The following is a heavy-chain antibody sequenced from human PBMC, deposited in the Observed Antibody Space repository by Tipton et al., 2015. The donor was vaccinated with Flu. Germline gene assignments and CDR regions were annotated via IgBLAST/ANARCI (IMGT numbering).Heavy chain of an antibody. CDR2: TYYRSKWYN. CDR3: ARAIGSKNYDILTGYYRSPYYYYMDV. Sequence: GLVKPSQTLSLTCAISGDSVSSNSAAWNWIRQSPSRGLEWLGRTYYRSKWYNDYAVSVKSRITINPDTSKNQFSLQLNSVTPEDTAVYYCARAIGSKNYDILTGYYRSPYYYYMDVWGKGTTVTVSS. J-gene: IGHJ6*03. CDR1: GDSVSSNSAA. D-gene: IGHD3-9*01. V-gene: IGHV6-1*01.